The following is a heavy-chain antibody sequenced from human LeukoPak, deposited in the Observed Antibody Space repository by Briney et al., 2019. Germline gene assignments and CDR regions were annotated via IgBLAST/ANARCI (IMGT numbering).Heavy chain of an antibody. D-gene: IGHD3-22*01. V-gene: IGHV3-9*01. CDR3: AKGWGGSSGYHFDY. CDR2: ISWNSGSI. CDR1: GFTFDNYA. J-gene: IGHJ4*02. Sequence: GGSLRLSCAASGFTFDNYAIHWVRQAPGKGLEWVSDISWNSGSIGYADSVKGRFTISRDNAKSSLYLQMNSLREEDTALYYCAKGWGGSSGYHFDYWGQGTLVTVSS.